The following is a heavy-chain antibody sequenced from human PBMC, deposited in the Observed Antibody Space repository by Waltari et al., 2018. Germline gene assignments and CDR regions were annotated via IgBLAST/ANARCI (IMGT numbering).Heavy chain of an antibody. J-gene: IGHJ1*01. V-gene: IGHV4-31*03. Sequence: QVQLQESGPGLVKPSQTLSLTCTVSGGSISSGGYYWSWIRQHPGKGLEWIGYIYYSGSTYNNPSLKSRVTISVDTSKNQFSLKLSSVTAADTAVYYCARDAFDYYDSSGYRYFQHWGQGTLVTVSS. D-gene: IGHD3-22*01. CDR2: IYYSGST. CDR1: GGSISSGGYY. CDR3: ARDAFDYYDSSGYRYFQH.